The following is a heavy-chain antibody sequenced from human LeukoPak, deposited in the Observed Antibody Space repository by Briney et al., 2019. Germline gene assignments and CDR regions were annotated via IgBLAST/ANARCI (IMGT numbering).Heavy chain of an antibody. J-gene: IGHJ3*01. D-gene: IGHD5-18*01. CDR2: ISGSSSII. V-gene: IGHV3-48*01. Sequence: GGSLRLSCAASGFTFSSYSMNWVRQAPGKGLEWVSYISGSSSIIYYADSVKGRFTISRDNAENSLYLQMNSLRAEDTAVYYCARSTAMVVWGQGTMVTVSP. CDR3: ARSTAMVV. CDR1: GFTFSSYS.